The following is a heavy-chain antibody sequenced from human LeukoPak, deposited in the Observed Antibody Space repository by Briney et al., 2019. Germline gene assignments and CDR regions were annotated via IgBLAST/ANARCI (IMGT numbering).Heavy chain of an antibody. Sequence: GGSLRLSCAASGFNFSSYWMHWVRQAPGKGLVWVSGISSDGSSPRYADSVKGRCTISRDNAKSTLYLQMNGLRAEDTAVYYCARDRWSSTSYNDYWGQGTLVTVSS. V-gene: IGHV3-74*01. D-gene: IGHD2-2*01. J-gene: IGHJ4*02. CDR3: ARDRWSSTSYNDY. CDR1: GFNFSSYW. CDR2: ISSDGSSP.